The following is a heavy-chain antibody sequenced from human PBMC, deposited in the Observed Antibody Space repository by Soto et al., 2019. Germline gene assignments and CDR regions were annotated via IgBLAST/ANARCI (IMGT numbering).Heavy chain of an antibody. J-gene: IGHJ6*02. CDR1: GYSFTSYW. CDR3: ARLAAATVAYYGMDV. Sequence: GESLKISCKGSGYSFTSYWISWVRQMPGKGLEWMGRIDPSDSYTNYSPSFQGHVTISADKSISTAYLQWSSLKASDTAMYYCARLAAATVAYYGMDVWGQGTTVTAP. V-gene: IGHV5-10-1*01. CDR2: IDPSDSYT. D-gene: IGHD6-25*01.